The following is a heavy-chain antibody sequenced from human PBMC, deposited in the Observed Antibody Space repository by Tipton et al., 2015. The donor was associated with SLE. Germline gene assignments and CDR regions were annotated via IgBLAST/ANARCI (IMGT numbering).Heavy chain of an antibody. J-gene: IGHJ5*02. D-gene: IGHD6-6*01. CDR3: ARGSFSSSSSWFDP. V-gene: IGHV4-30-4*08. CDR1: GGSISSGGYY. Sequence: TLSLTCTVSGGSISSGGYYWSWIRQHPGKGLEWIGYIFNSGTTYYNPSLERRITISVDTSRNHFSLKLNSVTAADTAVYYCARGSFSSSSSWFDPWGQGTLVTVSS. CDR2: IFNSGTT.